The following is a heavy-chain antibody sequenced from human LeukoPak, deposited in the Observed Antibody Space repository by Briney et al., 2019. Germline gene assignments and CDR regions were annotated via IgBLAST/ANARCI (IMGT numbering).Heavy chain of an antibody. Sequence: PGGSLRLSCAASGFTFSSYEMNWVRQAPGKGLEWVSYITRSGGTIYYADSVKGRFAISRDNAKNSLYLQMNSLRVEDTAVYYCAREYYYASGNDLDPIKDAFDIWGQGTMVTASS. V-gene: IGHV3-48*03. D-gene: IGHD3-10*01. CDR1: GFTFSSYE. J-gene: IGHJ3*02. CDR2: ITRSGGTI. CDR3: AREYYYASGNDLDPIKDAFDI.